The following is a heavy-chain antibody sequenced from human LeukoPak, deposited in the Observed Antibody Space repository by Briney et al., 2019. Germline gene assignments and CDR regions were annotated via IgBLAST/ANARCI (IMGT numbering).Heavy chain of an antibody. D-gene: IGHD3-10*01. Sequence: PSETLSLTCAVYGGSFSGYYWSWIRQPPGKGLEWIGEINHGGSTDYNPSLKSRVTISVDTSKNQFSLKLSSVTAADTAVYYCARKPMVRGVIITYYFDYWGQGTLVTVSS. V-gene: IGHV4-34*01. CDR1: GGSFSGYY. CDR2: INHGGST. CDR3: ARKPMVRGVIITYYFDY. J-gene: IGHJ4*02.